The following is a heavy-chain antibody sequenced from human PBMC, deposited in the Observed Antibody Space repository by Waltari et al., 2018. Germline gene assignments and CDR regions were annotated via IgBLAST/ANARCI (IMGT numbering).Heavy chain of an antibody. D-gene: IGHD6-13*01. Sequence: QVQLVQSGAEVKKPGASVKVSCKASGYTFTGYYMHWVRQAPGQGLEWMGWINPNSVGTTDAQKFQGRVTMTSDTSISTAYMELSRLRSDDTAVYYCARVPLPGSSSWYSWGQGTLVTVSS. CDR2: INPNSVGT. V-gene: IGHV1-2*02. CDR3: ARVPLPGSSSWYS. CDR1: GYTFTGYY. J-gene: IGHJ4*02.